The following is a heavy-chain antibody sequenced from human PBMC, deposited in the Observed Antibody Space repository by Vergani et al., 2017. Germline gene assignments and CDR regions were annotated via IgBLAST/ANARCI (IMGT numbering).Heavy chain of an antibody. CDR2: IYYSGST. Sequence: QLQLQESGPGLVKPSETLSLTCTVSGGSISSSSYYWGWIRQPPGKGLEWIGSIYYSGSTYYNPSHKSRVTISVDTSKNQFSLKLSSVTAADTAVYYCARVRYSSGPAPDYWGQGTLVTVSS. CDR1: GGSISSSSYY. D-gene: IGHD6-19*01. V-gene: IGHV4-39*07. J-gene: IGHJ4*02. CDR3: ARVRYSSGPAPDY.